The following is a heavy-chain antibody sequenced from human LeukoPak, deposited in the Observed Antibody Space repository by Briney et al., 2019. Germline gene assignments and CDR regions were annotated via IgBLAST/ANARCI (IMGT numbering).Heavy chain of an antibody. CDR2: ISASGGST. CDR3: AKAMGATLFDY. Sequence: PGGSLRLSCAASGFTFSSYSMNWVRQASGKGLEWVSGISASGGSTYYADSVKGRFTISRDNSKNTLYLQMNSLRAGDTAVYYCAKAMGATLFDYWGQGTLVTVSS. J-gene: IGHJ4*02. CDR1: GFTFSSYS. D-gene: IGHD1-26*01. V-gene: IGHV3-23*01.